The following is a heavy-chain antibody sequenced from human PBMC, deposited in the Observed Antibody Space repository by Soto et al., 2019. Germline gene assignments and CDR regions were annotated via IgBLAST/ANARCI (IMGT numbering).Heavy chain of an antibody. CDR3: AGHPVYINWNYDDAFDI. CDR1: GYSFTSYW. Sequence: GESLKLSCKGSGYSFTSYWIGWVRQMPGKGLEWMGIIYPGDSDTRYSPSFQGQVTISADKSISTAYLQWSSLKASDTAMYYCAGHPVYINWNYDDAFDIWGQGTMVTVSS. V-gene: IGHV5-51*01. D-gene: IGHD1-7*01. J-gene: IGHJ3*02. CDR2: IYPGDSDT.